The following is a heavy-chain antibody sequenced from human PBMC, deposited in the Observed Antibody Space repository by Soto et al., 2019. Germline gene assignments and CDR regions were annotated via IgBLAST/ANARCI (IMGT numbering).Heavy chain of an antibody. Sequence: PGGSLRLSCAASGFTFSSYSMNWVRQAPGKGLEWVSSISSSSSYIYYADSVKGRFTISRDNAKNSLYLQMNSLRAEDTAVYYCARSKGRKGDYTPSLIDYWGQGTLVTVSS. CDR2: ISSSSSYI. V-gene: IGHV3-21*01. D-gene: IGHD2-2*02. CDR1: GFTFSSYS. J-gene: IGHJ4*02. CDR3: ARSKGRKGDYTPSLIDY.